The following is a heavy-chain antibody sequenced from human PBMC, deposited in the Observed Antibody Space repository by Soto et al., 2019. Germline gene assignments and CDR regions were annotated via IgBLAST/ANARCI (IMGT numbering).Heavy chain of an antibody. J-gene: IGHJ5*02. CDR1: GGTLINYA. D-gene: IGHD2-2*01. CDR3: ARSQMLRLPAANDSWFDP. CDR2: IIPMFASA. Sequence: QVQLVQSGAEVRKPGSSVKVSCKASGGTLINYALSWVRQAPGQGLEWMGGIIPMFASANYAQKFQARVTVTADTSTSTAYMELRSLTSDDTAVYYCARSQMLRLPAANDSWFDPWGQGTLVTVSS. V-gene: IGHV1-69*06.